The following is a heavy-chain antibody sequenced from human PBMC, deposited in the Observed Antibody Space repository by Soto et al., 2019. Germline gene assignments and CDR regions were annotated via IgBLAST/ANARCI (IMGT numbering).Heavy chain of an antibody. CDR3: ARESLDTAMVTYYYYGMDV. V-gene: IGHV1-69*13. D-gene: IGHD5-18*01. CDR2: IIPIFGTA. J-gene: IGHJ6*02. Sequence: SVKVSCKASGGTFSSYAISLVRQAPGQGLEWMGGIIPIFGTANYAQKFQGRVTITADESTSTAYMELSSLRSEDTAVYYCARESLDTAMVTYYYYGMDVWGQGTTVTVSS. CDR1: GGTFSSYA.